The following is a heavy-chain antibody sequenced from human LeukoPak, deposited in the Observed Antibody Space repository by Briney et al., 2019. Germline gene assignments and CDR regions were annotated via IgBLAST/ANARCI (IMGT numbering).Heavy chain of an antibody. D-gene: IGHD6-13*01. J-gene: IGHJ6*02. CDR2: ISGSGGST. CDR3: AKERIAAAGTGYYYGMDV. Sequence: GGSLRLSCAASGFTFSSYAMSWVRQAPGKGLERVSAISGSGGSTYYADSVKGRFTISRDNSKNTLYLQMNSLRAEDTAVYYCAKERIAAAGTGYYYGMDVWGQGTTVTVSS. V-gene: IGHV3-23*01. CDR1: GFTFSSYA.